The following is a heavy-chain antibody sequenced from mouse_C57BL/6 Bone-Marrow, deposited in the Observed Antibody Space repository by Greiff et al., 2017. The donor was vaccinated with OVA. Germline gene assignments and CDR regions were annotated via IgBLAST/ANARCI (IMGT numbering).Heavy chain of an antibody. V-gene: IGHV5-2*01. Sequence: EVKLMESGGGLVQPGESLKLSCESNEYEFPSHDMSWVRKTPGKRLELVAAINSDGGSTYYPDTMERRFIISRDNTKKTLYLQMSSLRSEDTALYYCARYYDYDRFAYWGQGTLVTVSA. J-gene: IGHJ3*01. CDR2: INSDGGST. D-gene: IGHD2-4*01. CDR1: EYEFPSHD. CDR3: ARYYDYDRFAY.